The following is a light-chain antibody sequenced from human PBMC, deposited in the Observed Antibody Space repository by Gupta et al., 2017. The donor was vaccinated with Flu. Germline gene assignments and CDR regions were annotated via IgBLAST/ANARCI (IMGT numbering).Light chain of an antibody. CDR2: DAS. V-gene: IGKV1-33*01. CDR1: QDITTY. CDR3: HQYPGT. Sequence: TQSPSSLSASVGDRVSITCQASQDITTYVNWYQQKAGKAPKLLIYDASRLGTGVPSRFSGRGYGTHFSFTINSLLPEDIGTYYCHQYPGTFGQGTTLEIK. J-gene: IGKJ2*02.